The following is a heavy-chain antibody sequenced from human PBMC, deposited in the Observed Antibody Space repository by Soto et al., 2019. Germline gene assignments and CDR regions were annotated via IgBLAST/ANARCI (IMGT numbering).Heavy chain of an antibody. D-gene: IGHD3-22*01. CDR3: ARQRLWGTSGYYYFEN. CDR2: IYPGDSDT. Sequence: GESLKISCKGSEYNFSTYWIAWVRQMPGKGLEWMGIIYPGDSDTRYSPSFQGQVTITVDKYINTAYLQWSRLKASDTAIYYCARQRLWGTSGYYYFENWGQGTLVTVSS. V-gene: IGHV5-51*01. J-gene: IGHJ4*02. CDR1: EYNFSTYW.